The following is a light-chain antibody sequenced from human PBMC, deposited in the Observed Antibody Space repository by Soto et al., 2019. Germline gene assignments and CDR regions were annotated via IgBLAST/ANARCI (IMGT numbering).Light chain of an antibody. J-gene: IGKJ1*01. Sequence: EIVLTQSPGTLALSPGEGATLSCRASQSVSKYLAWYQQKPGQAPRLLIYGASSRATVIPDSFSGSGSGTDFTLTIRRLEPEDFAVYYCQQYGGSPQTFGQGTKVDIK. CDR1: QSVSKY. CDR3: QQYGGSPQT. V-gene: IGKV3-20*01. CDR2: GAS.